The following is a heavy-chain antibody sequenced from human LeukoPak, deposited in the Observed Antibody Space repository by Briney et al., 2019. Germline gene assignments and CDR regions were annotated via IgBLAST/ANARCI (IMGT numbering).Heavy chain of an antibody. J-gene: IGHJ4*02. CDR2: IGSDNKP. V-gene: IGHV3-23*05. Sequence: PGGSLRLSCEASGFTFSAYAMTWARQAPGKGLEWVSSIGSDNKPHYSESVKGRFAISRDNSKSMLFLQLNSLRAEDTALYYCARLLYYYDSSIYQRYFDYWGQGTLVTVSS. D-gene: IGHD3-22*01. CDR1: GFTFSAYA. CDR3: ARLLYYYDSSIYQRYFDY.